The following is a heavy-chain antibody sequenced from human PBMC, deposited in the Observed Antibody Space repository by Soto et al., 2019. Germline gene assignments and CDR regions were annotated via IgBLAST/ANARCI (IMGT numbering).Heavy chain of an antibody. CDR3: ARASGVRSYYMDV. J-gene: IGHJ6*03. CDR2: IIPILGIA. Sequence: ASVKVSCKASGGTFSSYTISWVRQAPGQGLEWMGRIIPILGIANYAQKFQGRVTITADKSTSTAYMELSSLRSEDTAVYYCARASGVRSYYMDVWGKGTTVTGSS. V-gene: IGHV1-69*02. CDR1: GGTFSSYT. D-gene: IGHD3-3*01.